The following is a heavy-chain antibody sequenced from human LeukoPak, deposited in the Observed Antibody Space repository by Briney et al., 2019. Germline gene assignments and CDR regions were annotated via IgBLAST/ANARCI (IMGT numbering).Heavy chain of an antibody. CDR3: ARPYYYDSRIDP. V-gene: IGHV4-30-4*01. CDR2: MYYSGST. D-gene: IGHD3-22*01. CDR1: GGSISSGDYY. Sequence: SETLSLTCTVSGGSISSGDYYWSWIRQPPGKGLEWIAYMYYSGSTYYNPSLKSRVTMSADTSKNQLSLKLSSVTAADTAVYYFARPYYYDSRIDPWGQGILVTVSS. J-gene: IGHJ5*02.